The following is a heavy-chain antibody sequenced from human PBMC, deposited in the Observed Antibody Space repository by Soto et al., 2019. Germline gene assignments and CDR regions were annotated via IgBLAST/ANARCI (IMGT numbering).Heavy chain of an antibody. J-gene: IGHJ4*02. D-gene: IGHD3-22*01. CDR1: GYTFIKYG. V-gene: IGHV1-18*01. CDR3: TRARGHYDSSGYYYGNYFDY. Sequence: QVQLVQSGAEVKKPGASVKVSCKASGYTFIKYGITWVRQAPGQGLEWMGWISAYNGDTNYAQSLQGRVSLTTDTXXNTAYMELRSLRSDDTAVYYCTRARGHYDSSGYYYGNYFDYWGQGTMVTVSS. CDR2: ISAYNGDT.